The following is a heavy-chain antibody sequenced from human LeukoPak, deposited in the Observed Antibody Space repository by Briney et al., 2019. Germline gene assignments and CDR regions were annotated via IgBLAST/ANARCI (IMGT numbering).Heavy chain of an antibody. Sequence: ASVKVSCKASGYTFTSYDINWVRQSTGQGLEWMGWMNPNSGNTGYAQKFQGRVTMTRDTSISTAYMELSRLRSDDTAVYYCARDITYSSEEFDYWGQGTLVTVSS. J-gene: IGHJ4*02. V-gene: IGHV1-8*02. CDR1: GYTFTSYD. D-gene: IGHD6-19*01. CDR3: ARDITYSSEEFDY. CDR2: MNPNSGNT.